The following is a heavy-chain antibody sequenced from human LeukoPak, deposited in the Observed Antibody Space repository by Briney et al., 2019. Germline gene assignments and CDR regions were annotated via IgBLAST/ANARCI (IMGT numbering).Heavy chain of an antibody. CDR1: GDTFTDGD. CDR2: IHPNSGGT. V-gene: IGHV1-2*02. D-gene: IGHD6-19*01. Sequence: ASVKVSCKAAGDTFTDGDLHGGGQAPGQGLEWMGWIHPNSGGTNYAQKFQGRVAMTRVTSISTAYMELSSLRSDDTAVYYCARLAAVPGWGQGTLVTVSS. J-gene: IGHJ1*01. CDR3: ARLAAVPG.